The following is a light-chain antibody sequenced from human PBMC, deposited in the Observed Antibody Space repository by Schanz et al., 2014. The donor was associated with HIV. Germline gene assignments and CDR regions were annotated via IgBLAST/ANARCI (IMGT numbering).Light chain of an antibody. CDR1: TSNIGRNY. Sequence: QSVLTQPPSVSAAPGQKVTISCSGSTSNIGRNYVSWYQQFPGTAPKVLIYDNNKRPSGIPGRFSGSKSGTSATLGITGLQTGDEADYYCGTWHSSLREVVFGGGTKLTVL. CDR2: DNN. V-gene: IGLV1-51*01. CDR3: GTWHSSLREVV. J-gene: IGLJ2*01.